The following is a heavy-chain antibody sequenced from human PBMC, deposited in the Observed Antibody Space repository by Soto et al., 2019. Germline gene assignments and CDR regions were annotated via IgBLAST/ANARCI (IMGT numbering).Heavy chain of an antibody. CDR2: ISYDESDK. CDR3: ARDPSLWGSGGDAFDI. Sequence: QVQLVESGGGVVQPGRSLRLSCAASGFSFSNDAMHWVRLAPGKWLEWVAVISYDESDKDYADSVEGRFTVSRDNSKNTLYLHMDRLRAEDTAVYFCARDPSLWGSGGDAFDIWGQGTLVSVSA. V-gene: IGHV3-30-3*01. CDR1: GFSFSNDA. J-gene: IGHJ3*02. D-gene: IGHD3-16*01.